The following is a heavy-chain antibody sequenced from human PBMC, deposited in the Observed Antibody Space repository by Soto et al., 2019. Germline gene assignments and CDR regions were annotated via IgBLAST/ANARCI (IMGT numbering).Heavy chain of an antibody. V-gene: IGHV4-34*01. CDR2: INHSGTT. D-gene: IGHD3-3*01. CDR3: ARGWRFDP. J-gene: IGHJ5*02. Sequence: SETLSLTCAVRGGSFSSYQWRWIRQTPGQGLEWIGEINHSGTTNYNPSLRSRITMSVDTSKKEFSLKLTSVTAADTAVYYCARGWRFDPWGQGTLVTVSS. CDR1: GGSFSSYQ.